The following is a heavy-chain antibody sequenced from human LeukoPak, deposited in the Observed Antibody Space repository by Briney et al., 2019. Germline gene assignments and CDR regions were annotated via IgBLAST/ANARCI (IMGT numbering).Heavy chain of an antibody. CDR2: IYHSGSA. J-gene: IGHJ4*03. Sequence: SETQSLVYAVSGASVSSTNSWSSVRQSPGKGLEWIGEIYHSGSANYNPSLRSRVTMSLDKSKNQFSLKLSSVTAADTAVYSCARVDPPGRLFSRGHGTLVTVSS. CDR1: GASVSSTNS. V-gene: IGHV4-4*02. CDR3: ARVDPPGRLFS. D-gene: IGHD2-15*01.